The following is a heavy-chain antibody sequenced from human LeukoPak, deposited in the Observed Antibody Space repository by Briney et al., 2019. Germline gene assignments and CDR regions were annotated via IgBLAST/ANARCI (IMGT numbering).Heavy chain of an antibody. D-gene: IGHD3-22*01. CDR3: ARDLNTYYYDSSGYLDPSIFDY. V-gene: IGHV3-23*01. J-gene: IGHJ4*02. Sequence: GGSLRLSCAASGFTFSSYAMSWVRQAPGKGLEWVSSISGSGATTYYADSVKGRFTISRDNSKNTLYLQMNSLRAEDTAVYYRARDLNTYYYDSSGYLDPSIFDYWGQGTLVTVSS. CDR1: GFTFSSYA. CDR2: ISGSGATT.